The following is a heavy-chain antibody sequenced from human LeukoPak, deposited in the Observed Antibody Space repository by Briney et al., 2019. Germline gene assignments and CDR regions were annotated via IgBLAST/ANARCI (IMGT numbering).Heavy chain of an antibody. CDR2: IYYSGST. CDR1: GGSISSYY. CDR3: ARDGSDSSGGSCYSSGQFDP. D-gene: IGHD2-15*01. J-gene: IGHJ5*02. V-gene: IGHV4-59*01. Sequence: SETLSLTCTVSGGSISSYYWSWIRQPPGKGLEWIGYIYYSGSTNYNPSLKSRVTISVDTSKNQFSLKLSSVTAADTAVYYCARDGSDSSGGSCYSSGQFDPWGQGTLVTVSS.